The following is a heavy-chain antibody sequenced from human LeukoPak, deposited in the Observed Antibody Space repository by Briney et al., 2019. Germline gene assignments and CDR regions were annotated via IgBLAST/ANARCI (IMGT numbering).Heavy chain of an antibody. CDR2: INPSGGSA. CDR1: GYTFTRYY. CDR3: ARLADYDSSGYLSY. J-gene: IGHJ4*02. Sequence: ASVKVSCKASGYTFTRYYMHWVRKAPGQVLEWMGIINPSGGSARYAQKFQGRVTMTRDTSTSTVYMEVSSLRSEDTAVYYCARLADYDSSGYLSYWGQGTLVTVSS. V-gene: IGHV1-46*01. D-gene: IGHD3-22*01.